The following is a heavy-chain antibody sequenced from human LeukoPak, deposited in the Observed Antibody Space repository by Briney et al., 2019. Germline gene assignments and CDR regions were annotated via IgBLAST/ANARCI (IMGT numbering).Heavy chain of an antibody. CDR2: IYHSGST. CDR3: ARARTGATVVTPNFDY. Sequence: PSETLSLTCTVSGYSISSGYYWGWIRQPPGKGLEWIGSIYHSGSTYYNPSLKSRVTISVDTSKNQFSLKLSSVTAADTAVYYCARARTGATVVTPNFDYWGQGTLVTVSS. CDR1: GYSISSGYY. D-gene: IGHD4-23*01. J-gene: IGHJ4*02. V-gene: IGHV4-38-2*02.